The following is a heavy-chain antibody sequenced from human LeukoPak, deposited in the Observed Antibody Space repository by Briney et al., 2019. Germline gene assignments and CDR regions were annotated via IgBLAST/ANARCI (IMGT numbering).Heavy chain of an antibody. V-gene: IGHV3-30-3*01. CDR3: ARDFLGYCSGGSCQRSYFFDY. CDR2: ISYDGSNK. D-gene: IGHD2-15*01. J-gene: IGHJ4*02. CDR1: GFTFSSYA. Sequence: GRSLRLSCAASGFTFSSYAMHWVRQAPGKGLEWVAVISYDGSNKYYADSVKGRFTISRDNPKNTLYLQMNSLRAEDTAVYYCARDFLGYCSGGSCQRSYFFDYWGQGTLVTVSS.